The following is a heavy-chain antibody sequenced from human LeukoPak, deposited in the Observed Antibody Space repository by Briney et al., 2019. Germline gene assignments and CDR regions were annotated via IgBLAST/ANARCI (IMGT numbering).Heavy chain of an antibody. CDR3: AREQFEKYHYDSSGYLDAFDI. D-gene: IGHD3-22*01. Sequence: ASVKVSCKASGYTFTGYYMHWVRQAPGQGLEWMGWINPNSGGTNYAQKFQGRVTITTDESTSPAYMELSSLRSEDTAVYYCAREQFEKYHYDSSGYLDAFDIWGQGTMVTVSS. CDR2: INPNSGGT. V-gene: IGHV1-2*02. J-gene: IGHJ3*02. CDR1: GYTFTGYY.